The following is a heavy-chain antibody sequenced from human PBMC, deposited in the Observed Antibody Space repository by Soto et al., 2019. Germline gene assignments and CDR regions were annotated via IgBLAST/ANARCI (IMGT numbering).Heavy chain of an antibody. V-gene: IGHV1-69*06. J-gene: IGHJ5*02. D-gene: IGHD3-16*02. CDR2: IIPIFGTA. CDR1: GGTFSSYA. CDR3: ARRSVIYNWFDP. Sequence: SVKVSCKASGGTFSSYAISWVRQAPGQGLEWMGGIIPIFGTANYAQKFQGRVTITADKSTSTAYMELRSLRAEDTAVYYCARRSVIYNWFDPWGQGTLVTVSS.